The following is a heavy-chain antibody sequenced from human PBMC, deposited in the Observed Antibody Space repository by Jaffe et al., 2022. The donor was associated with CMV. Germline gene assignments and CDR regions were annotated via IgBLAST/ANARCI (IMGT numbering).Heavy chain of an antibody. Sequence: QVQLVESGGGVVQPGRSLRLSCAASGFTFSSYGMHWVRQAPGKGLEWVAVIWYDGSNKYYADSVKGRFTISRDNSKNTLYLQMNSLRAEDTAVYYCARGEELLPLRVDYWGQGTLVTVSS. CDR1: GFTFSSYG. CDR3: ARGEELLPLRVDY. J-gene: IGHJ4*02. CDR2: IWYDGSNK. D-gene: IGHD1-26*01. V-gene: IGHV3-33*01.